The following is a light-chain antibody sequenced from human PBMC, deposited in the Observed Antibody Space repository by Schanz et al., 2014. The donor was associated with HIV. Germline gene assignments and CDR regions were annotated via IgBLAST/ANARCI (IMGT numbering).Light chain of an antibody. Sequence: QSVLTQPPSVSGAPGQRVTISCTGSSSNIGAGYDVHWYQQLPGTAPKLLIYGNSHRPSGVPARFSGSKSGTSASLAITGLQAEDEADYYCQSYDSSLSALFRGATKLTVL. CDR1: SSNIGAGYD. CDR2: GNS. V-gene: IGLV1-40*01. J-gene: IGLJ2*01. CDR3: QSYDSSLSAL.